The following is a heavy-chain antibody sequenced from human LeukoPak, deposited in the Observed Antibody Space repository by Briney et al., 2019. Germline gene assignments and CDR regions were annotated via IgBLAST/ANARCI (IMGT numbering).Heavy chain of an antibody. CDR2: ISSSSSYI. V-gene: IGHV3-21*01. J-gene: IGHJ4*02. D-gene: IGHD5-18*01. CDR1: GFTFSSYS. Sequence: PGGSLRLSRAASGFTFSSYSMNWVRQAPGKGLEWVSSISSSSSYIYYADSVKGRFTISRDNAKNSLYLQMNSLRAEDTAVYYCARGFGTAMVTLDYWGQGTPVTVSS. CDR3: ARGFGTAMVTLDY.